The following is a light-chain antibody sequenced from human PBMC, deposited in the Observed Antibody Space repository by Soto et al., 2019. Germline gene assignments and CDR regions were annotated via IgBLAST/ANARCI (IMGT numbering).Light chain of an antibody. V-gene: IGLV4-69*01. CDR1: SGHSSYA. J-gene: IGLJ3*02. Sequence: QAVVTQSPSASASLGASVKLTCTLSSGHSSYAIAWHRQQPEKGPRYLMKLNSDGSHSKGDGIPDRFSGSSSGAERYLTISSLQSEDEADYYCQTWGTGLNWVFGGGTKLTVL. CDR2: LNSDGSH. CDR3: QTWGTGLNWV.